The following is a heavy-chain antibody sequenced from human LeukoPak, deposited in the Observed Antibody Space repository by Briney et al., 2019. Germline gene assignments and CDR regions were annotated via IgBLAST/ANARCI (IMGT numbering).Heavy chain of an antibody. CDR2: IYTSGST. J-gene: IGHJ2*01. CDR1: GGSISSYY. V-gene: IGHV4-4*07. Sequence: SETLSLTCTVSGGSISSYYWSWIRQPAGKGLEWIGRIYTSGSTNYNPSLKSRVTMSVDTSKNQFSLKLSSVTAADTAVYYCAREPENDYYYDSSGYDLLNWYFDLWGRGTLVTVSS. D-gene: IGHD3-22*01. CDR3: AREPENDYYYDSSGYDLLNWYFDL.